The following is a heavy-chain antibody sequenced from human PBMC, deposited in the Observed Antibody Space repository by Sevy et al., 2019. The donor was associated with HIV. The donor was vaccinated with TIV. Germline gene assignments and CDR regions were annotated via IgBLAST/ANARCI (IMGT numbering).Heavy chain of an antibody. CDR1: GYTFTTFG. CDR3: ARMRNLGEPSDP. CDR2: INIYNGNT. D-gene: IGHD3-16*01. Sequence: ASVKVSCKPSGYTFTTFGINWVRQAPGQGLEWMAWINIYNGNTIYAQNLQGRVTLTRDTSTNTAYMELRSLTSDDTADYYCARMRNLGEPSDPWGQGALVTVSS. V-gene: IGHV1-18*01. J-gene: IGHJ5*02.